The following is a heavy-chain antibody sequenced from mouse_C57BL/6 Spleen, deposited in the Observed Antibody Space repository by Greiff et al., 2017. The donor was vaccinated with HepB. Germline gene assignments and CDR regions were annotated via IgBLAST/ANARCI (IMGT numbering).Heavy chain of an antibody. J-gene: IGHJ4*01. CDR2: INYDGSST. CDR1: GFTFSDYY. V-gene: IGHV5-16*01. D-gene: IGHD4-1*01. CDR3: ARDRTGTGYAMDY. Sequence: EVQLVESEGGLVQPGSSMKLSCTASGFTFSDYYMAWVRQVPEKGLEWVANINYDGSSTYYLDSLKSRFIISRDNAKNILYLQMSSLKSEDTATYYCARDRTGTGYAMDYWGQGTSVTVSS.